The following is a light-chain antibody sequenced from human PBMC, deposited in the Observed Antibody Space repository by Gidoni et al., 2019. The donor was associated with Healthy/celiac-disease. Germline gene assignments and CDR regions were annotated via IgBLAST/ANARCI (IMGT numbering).Light chain of an antibody. Sequence: EIVLTQSPATLSLSPGERATLSCRASQSVSSYLAWYQQKPGQAPRLLIYDASNRATGIPARFSGIGSGTDFTRTISSLEPEDFAVYYCQQRSNWPSFGQGTKLEIK. CDR1: QSVSSY. CDR2: DAS. J-gene: IGKJ2*03. V-gene: IGKV3-11*01. CDR3: QQRSNWPS.